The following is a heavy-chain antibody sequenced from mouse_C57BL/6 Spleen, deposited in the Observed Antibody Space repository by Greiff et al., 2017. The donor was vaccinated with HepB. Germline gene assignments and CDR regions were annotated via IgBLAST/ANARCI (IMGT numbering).Heavy chain of an antibody. Sequence: VHVKQSGPELVKPGASVKISCKASGYSFTGYYMNWVKQSPEKSLEWIGEINPSTGGTTYNPKFKAKATLTVDKSSSTAYMQLKSLTSEDSAVYYGASKVYYYGTLVYLDYWGQGTTLTVSS. V-gene: IGHV1-42*01. CDR3: ASKVYYYGTLVYLDY. D-gene: IGHD1-1*01. J-gene: IGHJ2*01. CDR2: INPSTGGT. CDR1: GYSFTGYY.